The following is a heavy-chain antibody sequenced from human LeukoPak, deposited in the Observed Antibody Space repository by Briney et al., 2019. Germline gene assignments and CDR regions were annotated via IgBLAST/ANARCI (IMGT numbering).Heavy chain of an antibody. Sequence: SETLSLTCTVSGYSISSGYYWGWIRQPPGKGLEWIGSIYHSGSTYYNPSLKSRVTILVDTSKNQFSLKLSSVTAADTAVYYCARGGTRITMVRGVHNSHFDYWGQGTLVTVSS. V-gene: IGHV4-38-2*02. CDR1: GYSISSGYY. CDR2: IYHSGST. D-gene: IGHD3-10*01. CDR3: ARGGTRITMVRGVHNSHFDY. J-gene: IGHJ4*02.